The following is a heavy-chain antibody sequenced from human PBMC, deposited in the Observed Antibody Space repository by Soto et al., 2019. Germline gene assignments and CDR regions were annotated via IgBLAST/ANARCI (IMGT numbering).Heavy chain of an antibody. J-gene: IGHJ4*02. CDR2: IIPDFAIT. V-gene: IGHV1-69*17. CDR1: GDTFASYG. D-gene: IGHD1-1*01. CDR3: ARAKFNCESDGSTFTTHFDL. Sequence: QVQLVQSGAEVKRPGSSVKVSCSASGDTFASYGISWVRQAPGQGLEWLGGIIPDFAITTFAQKFQARITFTSYSSSSMTYMDLSSLSSDDTAVYYCARAKFNCESDGSTFTTHFDLLGPGTPVTVSS.